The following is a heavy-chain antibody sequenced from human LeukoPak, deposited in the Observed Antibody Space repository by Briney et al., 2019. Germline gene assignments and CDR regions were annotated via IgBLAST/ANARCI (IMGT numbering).Heavy chain of an antibody. D-gene: IGHD3-10*01. J-gene: IGHJ6*03. V-gene: IGHV3-23*01. CDR1: GFTFSSYG. CDR2: ISGSGGST. CDR3: AKAGVRGPYYYYMDV. Sequence: PGGTLRLSCAASGFTFSSYGMSWVRQAPGKGLEWVSAISGSGGSTYYADSVKGRFTISRDNSKNTLYLQMNSLRAEDTAVYYCAKAGVRGPYYYYMDVWGKGTTVTISS.